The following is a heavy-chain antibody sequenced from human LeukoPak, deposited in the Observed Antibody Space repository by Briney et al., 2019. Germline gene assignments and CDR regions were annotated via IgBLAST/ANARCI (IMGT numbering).Heavy chain of an antibody. V-gene: IGHV5-51*01. J-gene: IGHJ4*02. CDR1: GHSFTDYW. CDR2: IFPGDSDT. CDR3: ARQYCTSTTCYHREFDF. D-gene: IGHD2-2*01. Sequence: GESLKISCKVSGHSFTDYWIGWVRQMPGKGLEWMGVIFPGDSDTRYSPSFQGQVTISADKSINTAYLQWSSLKASDTSIYYCARQYCTSTTCYHREFDFWGQGTLVTVSS.